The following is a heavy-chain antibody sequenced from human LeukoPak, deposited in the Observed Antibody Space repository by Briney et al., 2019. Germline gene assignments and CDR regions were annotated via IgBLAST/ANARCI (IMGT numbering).Heavy chain of an antibody. CDR1: GGTFTSYA. CDR3: ARHDYYYDSSGYPFQH. D-gene: IGHD3-22*01. CDR2: IIPIFGTA. Sequence: SVKVSCTASGGTFTSYAISWVRQAPGQGLEWMGGIIPIFGTANYAQKFQGRVTITADESTSTAYMELSSLRSEDTAVYYCARHDYYYDSSGYPFQHWGQGTLVTVSS. V-gene: IGHV1-69*01. J-gene: IGHJ1*01.